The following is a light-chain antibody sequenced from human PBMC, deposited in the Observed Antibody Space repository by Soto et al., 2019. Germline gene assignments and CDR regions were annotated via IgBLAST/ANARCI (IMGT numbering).Light chain of an antibody. CDR1: QSVSRS. CDR3: HQYNKWPPA. Sequence: EIVMTQSPATLSVSPGERATLSCRAGQSVSRSIAWYQQKPGQAPRLLIYGASTRATGTPARFSGSGSGTEFTLTISSLQSEDFAVYYCHQYNKWPPALGQGTKVEIK. J-gene: IGKJ1*01. V-gene: IGKV3D-15*01. CDR2: GAS.